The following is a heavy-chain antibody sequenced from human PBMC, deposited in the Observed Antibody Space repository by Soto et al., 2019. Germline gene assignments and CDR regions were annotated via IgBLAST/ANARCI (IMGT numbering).Heavy chain of an antibody. V-gene: IGHV3-23*01. Sequence: EVQLLESGGGLVQPGGSLRLSCAASGFTFTSYAMSWVRQAPGKGLEWVSAISASDGSTYYADSVRGRFTISRDNSKNSLYLQMNSLKAEDTAVYYCAKDGVGPKPYSFDYWGQGTLVTVSS. D-gene: IGHD1-26*01. J-gene: IGHJ4*02. CDR3: AKDGVGPKPYSFDY. CDR2: ISASDGST. CDR1: GFTFTSYA.